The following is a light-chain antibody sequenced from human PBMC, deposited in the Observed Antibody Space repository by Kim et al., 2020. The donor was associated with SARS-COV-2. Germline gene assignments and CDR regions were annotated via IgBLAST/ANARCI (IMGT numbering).Light chain of an antibody. V-gene: IGKV1-5*03. J-gene: IGKJ4*01. CDR2: TAS. CDR3: QQYNDFPLT. CDR1: ISRS. Sequence: ISRSVAWYQRRPGKALKLLIYTASTLDIGVPSRFSGSGSGSEFTLTISSLQPDDFATYYCQQYNDFPLTFGGGTKVDIK.